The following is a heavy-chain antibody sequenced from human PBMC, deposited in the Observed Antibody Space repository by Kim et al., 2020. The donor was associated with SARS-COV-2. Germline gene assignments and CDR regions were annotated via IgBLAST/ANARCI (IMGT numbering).Heavy chain of an antibody. CDR2: IYYSGST. V-gene: IGHV4-31*03. CDR3: ARDPYIVGYGMDV. CDR1: GGSISSGGYY. J-gene: IGHJ6*02. Sequence: SETLSLTCTVSGGSISSGGYYWSWIRQHPGKGLEWIGYIYYSGSTYYNPSLKSRVTISVDTSKNQFSLKLSSVTAADTAVYYCARDPYIVGYGMDVWGQGTTVTVSS. D-gene: IGHD2-15*01.